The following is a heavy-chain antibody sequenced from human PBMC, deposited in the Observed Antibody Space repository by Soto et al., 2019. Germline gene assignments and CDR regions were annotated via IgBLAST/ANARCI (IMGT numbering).Heavy chain of an antibody. Sequence: ASVKVSCKVSGYTLTELSMHWVRQAPGKGLEWMGGFDPEDGETIYVQKFQGRVTMTEDTSTDTAYMELSSLRSEDTAVYYCAAQTRLRYFDWLFHDYWGQGTLVTVSS. CDR1: GYTLTELS. CDR3: AAQTRLRYFDWLFHDY. V-gene: IGHV1-24*01. CDR2: FDPEDGET. J-gene: IGHJ4*02. D-gene: IGHD3-9*01.